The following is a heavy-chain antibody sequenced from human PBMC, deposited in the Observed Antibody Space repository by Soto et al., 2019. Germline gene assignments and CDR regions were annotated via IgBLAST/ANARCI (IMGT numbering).Heavy chain of an antibody. D-gene: IGHD3-3*01. V-gene: IGHV3-23*01. CDR3: VIDSITIFGVVVYGVDV. Sequence: GGSLRPSCAASGFTFSSYAMSWVRQAPGKGLEWVSAISGSGGSTYYADSAKGRSTISRDNSKNTPYLQMNSLRAEDTAVYYCVIDSITIFGVVVYGVDVRGQGTPVTVPS. CDR1: GFTFSSYA. J-gene: IGHJ6*02. CDR2: ISGSGGST.